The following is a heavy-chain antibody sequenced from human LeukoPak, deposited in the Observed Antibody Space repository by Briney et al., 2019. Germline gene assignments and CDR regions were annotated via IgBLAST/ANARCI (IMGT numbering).Heavy chain of an antibody. CDR2: ISAYNGNT. Sequence: ASVKVSCKASGYTFTGYYMHWVRQAPGQGLEWMGWISAYNGNTNYAQKLQGRVTMTTDTSTSTAYMELRSLRSDDTAVYYCARDRGYSGYVDYWGQGTLVTVSS. CDR1: GYTFTGYY. CDR3: ARDRGYSGYVDY. J-gene: IGHJ4*02. V-gene: IGHV1-18*04. D-gene: IGHD5-12*01.